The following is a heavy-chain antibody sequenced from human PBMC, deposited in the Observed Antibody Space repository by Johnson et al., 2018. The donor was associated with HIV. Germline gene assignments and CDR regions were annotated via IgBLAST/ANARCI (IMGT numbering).Heavy chain of an antibody. D-gene: IGHD3-22*01. CDR3: ARDYYDSSGYYSPGGEAFDI. CDR1: GFTFDDYD. V-gene: IGHV3-20*04. CDR2: LNWNGGST. Sequence: EVQLVESGGGVVRPGGSLRLSCAASGFTFDDYDMSWVRQAPGKGLEWVSGLNWNGGSTVYADSVKGRFTISRDNAKNSLYLQMNSLRAEDTALYYCARDYYDSSGYYSPGGEAFDIWGQGTMVTVSS. J-gene: IGHJ3*02.